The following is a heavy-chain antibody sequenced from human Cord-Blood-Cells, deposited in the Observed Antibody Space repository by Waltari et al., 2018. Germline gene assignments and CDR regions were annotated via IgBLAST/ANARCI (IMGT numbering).Heavy chain of an antibody. Sequence: QVQLVESGGGVVQPGRSLRSPCAASGFTFRSFAMHWVRQAPGKGLEWVAVISYDGSNKYYADSVKGRFTISRDNSKNTLYLQMNSLRAEDTAVYYCARGSIAARLDYWGQGTLVTVSS. D-gene: IGHD6-6*01. J-gene: IGHJ4*02. CDR1: GFTFRSFA. CDR2: ISYDGSNK. CDR3: ARGSIAARLDY. V-gene: IGHV3-30-3*01.